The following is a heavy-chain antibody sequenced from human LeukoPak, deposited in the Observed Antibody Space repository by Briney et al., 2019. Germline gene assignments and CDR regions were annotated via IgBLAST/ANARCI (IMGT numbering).Heavy chain of an antibody. J-gene: IGHJ4*02. CDR3: ARHSRGYDSEFGY. CDR1: GDSIITYY. Sequence: ETQSLTCTVSGDSIITYYWSWIRQPPGKGLEWIGYMYYSGSTNYNPSLKSRVTISVDKSRNQFSLTLSSVTAADTAVYYCARHSRGYDSEFGYCGQRAILADSS. CDR2: MYYSGST. D-gene: IGHD5-12*01. V-gene: IGHV4-59*08.